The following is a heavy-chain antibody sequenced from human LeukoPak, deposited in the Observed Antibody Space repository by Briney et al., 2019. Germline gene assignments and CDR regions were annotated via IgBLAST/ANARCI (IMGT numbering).Heavy chain of an antibody. J-gene: IGHJ6*04. CDR2: INHSGST. D-gene: IGHD4-17*01. CDR1: GGSLSGYY. CDR3: ARTPRKVTTYYYGMDV. Sequence: SETLSLTCAVYGGSLSGYYWSWIRQPPGKGLEWIGEINHSGSTNYNPTLKSRVTISVDTSKNQFSLKLSSVTAADTAVYYCARTPRKVTTYYYGMDVWGKGTTVTVSS. V-gene: IGHV4-34*01.